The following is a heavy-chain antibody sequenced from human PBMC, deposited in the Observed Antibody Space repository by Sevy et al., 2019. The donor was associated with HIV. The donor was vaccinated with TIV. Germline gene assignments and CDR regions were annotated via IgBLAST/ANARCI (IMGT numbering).Heavy chain of an antibody. CDR2: IYSGGST. D-gene: IGHD2-15*01. Sequence: GGSLRLSCAASGFTVSSNYMSWVRQAPGKGLEWVSVIYSGGSTYYADSVKGRFTISRDNSKNTLYLQMNGLRAEDTAVYYCARVNCSGGSCYYYYGMDVRGQGTTVTVSS. CDR1: GFTVSSNY. V-gene: IGHV3-53*01. CDR3: ARVNCSGGSCYYYYGMDV. J-gene: IGHJ6*02.